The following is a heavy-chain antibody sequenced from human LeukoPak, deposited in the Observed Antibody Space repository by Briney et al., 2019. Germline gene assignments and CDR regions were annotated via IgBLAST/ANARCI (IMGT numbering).Heavy chain of an antibody. CDR3: AKTTYSSGWYIDY. J-gene: IGHJ4*02. Sequence: GGSLRLSCAASGLTFSSYGMHWVRQAPGKGLEGVAVISYDGSNKYYADSVKGRFTISRDNSKNTLYLQMNSLRAEDTAVYYCAKTTYSSGWYIDYWGQGTLVTVSS. CDR1: GLTFSSYG. V-gene: IGHV3-30*18. D-gene: IGHD6-19*01. CDR2: ISYDGSNK.